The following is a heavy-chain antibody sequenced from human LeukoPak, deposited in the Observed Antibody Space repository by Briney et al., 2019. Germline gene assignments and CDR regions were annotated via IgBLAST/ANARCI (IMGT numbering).Heavy chain of an antibody. D-gene: IGHD1-26*01. Sequence: PGGSLRLSCAASGFTFSSYGMHWVRQAPGKGLEWVAFIRYDGSNKYYADSVKGRFTISRDNSKNTLYLQMNSLRAEDTAVYYCAKGPREELLNWFDPWGQGTLVTVSS. V-gene: IGHV3-30*02. CDR2: IRYDGSNK. CDR1: GFTFSSYG. J-gene: IGHJ5*02. CDR3: AKGPREELLNWFDP.